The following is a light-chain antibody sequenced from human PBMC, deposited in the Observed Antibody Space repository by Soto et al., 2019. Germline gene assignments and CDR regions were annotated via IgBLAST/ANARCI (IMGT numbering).Light chain of an antibody. CDR2: GAS. Sequence: DIQMTQSPSSLSASVGDRVTITCRASQGISNYLAWYQQKPGKVPELLIYGASTLQPGVPSRFTGSGSVTEFALNISSLQPEDIATYYCQNSYSAPRTFGQGTKVELK. J-gene: IGKJ1*01. CDR3: QNSYSAPRT. CDR1: QGISNY. V-gene: IGKV1-27*01.